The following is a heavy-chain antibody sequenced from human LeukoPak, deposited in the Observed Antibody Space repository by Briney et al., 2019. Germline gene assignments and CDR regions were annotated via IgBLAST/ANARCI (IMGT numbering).Heavy chain of an antibody. Sequence: SETLSLTCTVSGDSISTGGYFWAWIRQHRDRGLEWFGYIYYSGSTHYNPSLQSRVTISVDTSKNQFSLNLNSVTAADTAVYYCARVVVVVPIGVYHYYAMDVWGQGTTVTVSS. CDR2: IYYSGST. CDR1: GDSISTGGYF. D-gene: IGHD2-2*01. V-gene: IGHV4-31*03. J-gene: IGHJ6*02. CDR3: ARVVVVVPIGVYHYYAMDV.